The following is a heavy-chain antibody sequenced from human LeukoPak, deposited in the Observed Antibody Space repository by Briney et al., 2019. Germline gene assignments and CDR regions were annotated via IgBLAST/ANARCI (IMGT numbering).Heavy chain of an antibody. V-gene: IGHV4-39*01. CDR1: RGSISRSSYY. CDR3: ARPNYYYSSGYFN. CDR2: IYYSGST. D-gene: IGHD3-22*01. Sequence: SGTLSLTCTVSRGSISRSSYYGGWIRQPPGKGLVCIGSIYYSGSTYYNPSLKSRITISVDTSKNQFSPKTTSVTAADTGVYYCARPNYYYSSGYFNWGQGTLVTVPS. J-gene: IGHJ4*02.